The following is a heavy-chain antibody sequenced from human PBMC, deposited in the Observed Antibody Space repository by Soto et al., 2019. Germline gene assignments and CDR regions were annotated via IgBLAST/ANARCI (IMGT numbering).Heavy chain of an antibody. J-gene: IGHJ4*02. CDR1: GGSFSGYY. CDR2: INHSGST. V-gene: IGHV4-34*01. CDR3: ARGQSLATKLSIASHTYDY. Sequence: SETLSLTCAVYGGSFSGYYWSWIRQPPGKGLEWIGEINHSGSTNYNPSLKSRVTISVDTSKNQFSLKLSSVTAADTAVYYCARGQSLATKLSIASHTYDYWGQGTLVTVSS. D-gene: IGHD5-12*01.